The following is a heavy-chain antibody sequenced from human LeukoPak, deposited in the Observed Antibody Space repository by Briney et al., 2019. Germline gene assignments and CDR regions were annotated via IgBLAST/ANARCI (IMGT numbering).Heavy chain of an antibody. Sequence: GGSLRLSCAASGFTVNNNYMSWVRQAPGKGLEWVSIIYSGGSTYYADFVKGRFTISRGNSKNTVYLKMNSLRAEDTALYYCARGVRGVMIDYWGQGTLVTVS. CDR2: IYSGGST. CDR3: ARGVRGVMIDY. D-gene: IGHD3-10*01. J-gene: IGHJ4*02. CDR1: GFTVNNNY. V-gene: IGHV3-66*01.